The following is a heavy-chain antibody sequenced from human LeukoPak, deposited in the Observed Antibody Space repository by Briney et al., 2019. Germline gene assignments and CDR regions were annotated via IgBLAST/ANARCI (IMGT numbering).Heavy chain of an antibody. CDR1: GFTFSTSP. V-gene: IGHV3-23*01. CDR2: IYAGGSDP. J-gene: IGHJ4*02. Sequence: GGSLRLSCAVSGFTFSTSPMAWVRQAPGKGLEWVSSIYAGGSDPFCADSVQGRCIISRDNSKNTLSLQLSNLRAEDTAIYFCAKGGHHFNPFYNWGQGTLVTVSS. CDR3: AKGGHHFNPFYN.